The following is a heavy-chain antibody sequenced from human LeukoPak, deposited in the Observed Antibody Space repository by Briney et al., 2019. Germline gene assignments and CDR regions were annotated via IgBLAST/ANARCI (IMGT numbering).Heavy chain of an antibody. CDR3: AKDNRRHYTSGPNPDSLH. V-gene: IGHV3-9*01. D-gene: IGHD6-19*01. J-gene: IGHJ4*02. Sequence: GGSLRLSCAGSGFIFNNYAMHWVRQPPGKGLEWVAGISWNSGSIDYADSVKGRFTISRDNAKNSLYLQTNSLRVEDTAFYYCAKDNRRHYTSGPNPDSLHWGQGALVTVSS. CDR2: ISWNSGSI. CDR1: GFIFNNYA.